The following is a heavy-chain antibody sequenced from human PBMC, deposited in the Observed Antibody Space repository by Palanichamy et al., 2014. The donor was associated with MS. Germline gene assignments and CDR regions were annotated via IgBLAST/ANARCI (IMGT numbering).Heavy chain of an antibody. CDR1: EFTFSHAW. CDR3: TTERPFGVLIYSAF. V-gene: IGHV3-15*01. D-gene: IGHD3-3*01. CDR2: IKSKTDGGTT. Sequence: EVQLVESGGGLVKPGGSLRLSCAASEFTFSHAWMSWVRQAPGKGLEWVGRIKSKTDGGTTDYAAPVKGRFTISRDDSNNMLYLQMNSLKTEDTAMYYCTTERPFGVLIYSAFWGQGTLVTVSS. J-gene: IGHJ4*02.